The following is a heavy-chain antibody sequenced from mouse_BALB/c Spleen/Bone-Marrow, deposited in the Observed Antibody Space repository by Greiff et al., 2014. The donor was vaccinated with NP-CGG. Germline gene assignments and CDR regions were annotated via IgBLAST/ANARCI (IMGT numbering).Heavy chain of an antibody. Sequence: VKLMESGAELARPGASVKLSCKASGYTFTSYWMQWVKQRPGQGLEWIGAIYPGDGDTRYTQKFKGKATLTADKSSSTAYMQLSSLASEDSEVYYCASQGDYGSFDYWGQGTTLTVSS. CDR3: ASQGDYGSFDY. CDR1: GYTFTSYW. V-gene: IGHV1-87*01. D-gene: IGHD1-1*02. CDR2: IYPGDGDT. J-gene: IGHJ2*01.